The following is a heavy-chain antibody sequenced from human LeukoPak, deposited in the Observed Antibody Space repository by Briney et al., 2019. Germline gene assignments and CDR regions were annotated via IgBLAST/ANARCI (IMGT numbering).Heavy chain of an antibody. J-gene: IGHJ6*02. V-gene: IGHV6-1*01. D-gene: IGHD3-22*01. CDR1: GDSVSSNSAA. Sequence: SQTLSLTCAISGDSVSSNSAAWNWIRQSPSRGLEWLGRTYYRSKWYNDYAVSLKSRITINPDTSKNQFSLQLNSVTPEDTAVYYCARGQHYYDSSGYYSYYYYYGMDVWGQGTTVTVSS. CDR3: ARGQHYYDSSGYYSYYYYYGMDV. CDR2: TYYRSKWYN.